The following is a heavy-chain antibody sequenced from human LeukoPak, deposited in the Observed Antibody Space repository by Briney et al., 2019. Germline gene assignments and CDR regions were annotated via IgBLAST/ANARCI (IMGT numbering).Heavy chain of an antibody. J-gene: IGHJ4*02. CDR2: IIPILGIA. V-gene: IGHV1-69*04. Sequence: SVKVSCKASGGTFSSYAISWVRQAPGQGLEWVGRIIPILGIANYAQKFQGRVTITADKSTSTAYMELSSLRSEDTAVYYCATEYRSCYDYWGQGTLVTVSS. CDR3: ATEYRSCYDY. D-gene: IGHD2-15*01. CDR1: GGTFSSYA.